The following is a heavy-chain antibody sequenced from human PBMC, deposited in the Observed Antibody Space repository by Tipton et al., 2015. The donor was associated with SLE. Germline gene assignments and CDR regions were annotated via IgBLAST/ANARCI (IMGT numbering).Heavy chain of an antibody. CDR3: ARRTPETRGYSSYMDV. CDR2: ISTYTGDT. Sequence: VQLVQSGAEVKKPGASVRVSCKASGYTFDSYGISWERQAPGQGLEWMGWISTYTGDTNYAQQFQGRVTMTTDTPTTTAHMELRSLRADDSAVYYCARRTPETRGYSSYMDVWGKVTTVTVSS. D-gene: IGHD1-14*01. V-gene: IGHV1-18*04. CDR1: GYTFDSYG. J-gene: IGHJ6*03.